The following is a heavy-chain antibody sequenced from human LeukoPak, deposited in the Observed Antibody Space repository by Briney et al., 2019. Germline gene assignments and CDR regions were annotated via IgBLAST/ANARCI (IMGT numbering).Heavy chain of an antibody. CDR3: ARSRGYSYGYEGFSFDY. Sequence: SVKVTCKASGGTFSSYAISWVRQAPGQGLEWMGRIIPIFGTANYEQKFQGRVTITTDESTSTAYMELSSLRSEDTAVYYCARSRGYSYGYEGFSFDYWGQGTLVTVSS. J-gene: IGHJ4*02. V-gene: IGHV1-69*05. CDR2: IIPIFGTA. CDR1: GGTFSSYA. D-gene: IGHD5-18*01.